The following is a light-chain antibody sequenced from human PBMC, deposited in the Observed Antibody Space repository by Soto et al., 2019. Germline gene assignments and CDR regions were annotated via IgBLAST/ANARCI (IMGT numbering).Light chain of an antibody. J-gene: IGKJ2*01. CDR3: HQYSELPHT. Sequence: EIVMTQSPATLSVSPGERATLSCRASQSFTSNLAWYQQKPGQAPRLLIHGASVRAPGIPARCSGSGSGTEFSLTISSLQSEDFAVYYCHQYSELPHTFGQGTTLEIK. V-gene: IGKV3D-15*01. CDR1: QSFTSN. CDR2: GAS.